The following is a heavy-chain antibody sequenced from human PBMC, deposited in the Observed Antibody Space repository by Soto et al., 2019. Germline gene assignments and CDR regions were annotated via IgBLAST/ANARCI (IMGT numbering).Heavy chain of an antibody. CDR2: ISSSGDTV. J-gene: IGHJ4*02. Sequence: QVQLVESGGGLVKPGGSLRLSCAASGFIFSDYYMIWMRQAPGKGLQWVSYISSSGDTVHHADSVKGRFTISRDNAKNSLYLQMNSLRPEDTAVYYCARGRSGQWLVFDWGQGILVTVSS. CDR1: GFIFSDYY. D-gene: IGHD6-19*01. CDR3: ARGRSGQWLVFD. V-gene: IGHV3-11*01.